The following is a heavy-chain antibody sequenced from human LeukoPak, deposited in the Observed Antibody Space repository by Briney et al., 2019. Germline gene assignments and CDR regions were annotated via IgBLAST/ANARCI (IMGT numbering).Heavy chain of an antibody. D-gene: IGHD6-19*01. CDR2: ISGDGSSP. J-gene: IGHJ4*02. V-gene: IGHV3-74*01. CDR1: GFTFSSYW. CDR3: AKRAVAGAYFDY. Sequence: PGGSLRLSCAASGFTFSSYWMRWVRQAPGKGLVWVSRISGDGSSPRYADSVKGRFTISRDNSKNTLYLQMNSLRAEDTAVYYCAKRAVAGAYFDYWGQGTLVTVSS.